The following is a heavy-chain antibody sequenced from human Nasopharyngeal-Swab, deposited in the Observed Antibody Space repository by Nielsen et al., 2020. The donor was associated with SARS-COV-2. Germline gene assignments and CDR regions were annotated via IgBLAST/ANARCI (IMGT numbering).Heavy chain of an antibody. CDR3: ARARVRGATISWFDP. J-gene: IGHJ5*02. CDR2: IYHSGST. V-gene: IGHV4-30-2*01. Sequence: WIRQPPGKGMEWIGYIYHSGSTYYNPSLKSRVTISVDRSKNQFSLNLSSVTAADTAVYYCARARVRGATISWFDPWGQGTLVTVSS. D-gene: IGHD3-10*01.